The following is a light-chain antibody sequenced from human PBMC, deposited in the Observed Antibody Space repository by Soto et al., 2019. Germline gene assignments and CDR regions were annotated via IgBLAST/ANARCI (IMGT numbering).Light chain of an antibody. CDR2: EGT. J-gene: IGLJ1*01. V-gene: IGLV2-23*01. CDR1: SSDVGSYNL. Sequence: LTQPASVSGSPGQSITISCTGTSSDVGSYNLVSWYQHHPGKAPKFMIYEGTKRPSGVSSRFSGSKSGNTASLTISGLQAEDEAYYYCCSYAGGSTYVFGTGTKVTVL. CDR3: CSYAGGSTYV.